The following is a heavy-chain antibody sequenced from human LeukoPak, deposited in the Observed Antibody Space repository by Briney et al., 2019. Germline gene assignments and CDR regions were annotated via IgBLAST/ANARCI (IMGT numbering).Heavy chain of an antibody. CDR1: GYTFTSYA. CDR3: ARGTSEAGDYLFYYYYYYMDV. V-gene: IGHV7-4-1*02. D-gene: IGHD7-27*01. J-gene: IGHJ6*03. Sequence: ASVKVSCKASGYTFTSYAMNWVRQAPGQGLEWMGWINTNTGNPTYAQGFTGRFVFSLDTSVSTAYLQISSLKAEDTAVYYCARGTSEAGDYLFYYYYYYMDVWGKGTTVTVSS. CDR2: INTNTGNP.